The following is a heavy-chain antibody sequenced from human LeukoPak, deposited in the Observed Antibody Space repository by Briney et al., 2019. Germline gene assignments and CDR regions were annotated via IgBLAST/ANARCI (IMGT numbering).Heavy chain of an antibody. CDR2: ISWDGGST. J-gene: IGHJ4*02. CDR1: GFTFDDHA. V-gene: IGHV3-43D*03. CDR3: AKDGGQQLVAGYYFDY. D-gene: IGHD6-13*01. Sequence: GGSLRLSCAASGFTFDDHAMHWVRQAPGKGLEWVSLISWDGGSTYYADSVKGRFTISRDNSKNSLYLQMNSLRAEDTALYYCAKDGGQQLVAGYYFDYWGQGTLVTVSS.